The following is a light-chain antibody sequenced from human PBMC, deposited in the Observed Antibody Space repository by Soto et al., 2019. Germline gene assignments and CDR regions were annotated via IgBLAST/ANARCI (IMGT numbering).Light chain of an antibody. J-gene: IGLJ2*01. V-gene: IGLV3-1*01. CDR3: QAWDSSTAV. CDR1: KLGDKY. Sequence: YELTQPPSVSVSPGQTASITCSGDKLGDKYACWYQQKPGQSPVLVIYQDSKRPSGIPERFSGSNSGNTATLTISGTQAMDEADYYCQAWDSSTAVFGGGTKVTVL. CDR2: QDS.